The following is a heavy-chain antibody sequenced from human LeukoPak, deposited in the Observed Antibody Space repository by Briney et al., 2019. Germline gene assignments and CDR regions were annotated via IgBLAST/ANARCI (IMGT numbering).Heavy chain of an antibody. Sequence: GGSLRLSCAASGFTFSNAWMSWVPQAPAKGLEWVGRIKSKTDGGTTDYAPPVKGRFTISRHDSKNTLYLQMNSLTTEDTAVYYCTTEGYCSSTSCYQYYYYYYMDVWGKGTTVTVSS. CDR2: IKSKTDGGTT. D-gene: IGHD2-2*01. V-gene: IGHV3-15*01. J-gene: IGHJ6*03. CDR3: TTEGYCSSTSCYQYYYYYYMDV. CDR1: GFTFSNAW.